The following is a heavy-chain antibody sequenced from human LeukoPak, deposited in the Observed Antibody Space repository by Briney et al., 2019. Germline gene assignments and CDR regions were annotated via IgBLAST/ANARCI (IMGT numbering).Heavy chain of an antibody. V-gene: IGHV3-64*01. CDR2: ITSNGDKT. CDR3: ARGGATTLFDY. Sequence: GGPLRLSCAASGFTFGSYAMHWVRQAPGKGLEYVSAITSNGDKTYYGNSVKGRFTISRDNSKNTLYLQMGSLSIEDVAVYYCARGGATTLFDYWGQGTLVTVSS. J-gene: IGHJ4*02. CDR1: GFTFGSYA. D-gene: IGHD1-26*01.